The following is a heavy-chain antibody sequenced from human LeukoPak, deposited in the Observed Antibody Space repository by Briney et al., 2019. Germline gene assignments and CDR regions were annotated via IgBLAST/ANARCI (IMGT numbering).Heavy chain of an antibody. CDR2: MNPNSGNT. Sequence: GASVKVSCKASGYTFTSYDINWVRQATGQGLEWMGWMNPNSGNTGYAQKFQGRVTMTRNTSISTAYMELSSLRSEDTAVYYCASFPMVRGVIKGSDWGQGTLVTVSS. CDR3: ASFPMVRGVIKGSD. CDR1: GYTFTSYD. D-gene: IGHD3-10*01. V-gene: IGHV1-8*01. J-gene: IGHJ4*02.